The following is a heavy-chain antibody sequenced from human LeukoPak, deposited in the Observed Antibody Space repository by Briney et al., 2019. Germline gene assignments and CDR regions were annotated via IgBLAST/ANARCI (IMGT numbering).Heavy chain of an antibody. CDR1: GFTFSSYG. CDR2: IWYDGSNK. CDR3: ARELGYCSGGSCSRIYYFDY. Sequence: PGGSLRLSCAASGFTFSSYGMHWVRQAPGEGLEWVAVIWYDGSNKYYADSVKGRFTISRDNSKNTLYLQMNSLRAEDTAVYYCARELGYCSGGSCSRIYYFDYWGQGTLVTVSS. V-gene: IGHV3-33*01. J-gene: IGHJ4*02. D-gene: IGHD2-15*01.